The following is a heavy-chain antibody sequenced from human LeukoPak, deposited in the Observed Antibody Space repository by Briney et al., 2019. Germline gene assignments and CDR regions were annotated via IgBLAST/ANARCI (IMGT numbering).Heavy chain of an antibody. CDR2: VNPNSGGT. J-gene: IGHJ4*02. CDR3: AREITAAAGY. Sequence: ASVKVSCKASGYTFTGYYMHWVRQAPGQGLEWMGRVNPNSGGTNNAQKFQGRVTMTRDTSISTAYMELNRLRSDDTAVYYCAREITAAAGYWGQGTLVTVSS. CDR1: GYTFTGYY. V-gene: IGHV1-2*06. D-gene: IGHD6-13*01.